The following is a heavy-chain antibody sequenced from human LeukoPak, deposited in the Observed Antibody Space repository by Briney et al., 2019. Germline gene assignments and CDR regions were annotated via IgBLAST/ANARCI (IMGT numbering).Heavy chain of an antibody. V-gene: IGHV4-30-4*01. D-gene: IGHD3-16*01. Sequence: SETLSLTCTVSGGSISSGDYYWSWSRQPPGKGLEWIGYIYYSGSTYYNPSLKSRVTISVDTSKNQFSLKLSSVTAADTAVYYCAREGEGSVQYWGQGTLVTVSS. CDR3: AREGEGSVQY. CDR2: IYYSGST. CDR1: GGSISSGDYY. J-gene: IGHJ4*02.